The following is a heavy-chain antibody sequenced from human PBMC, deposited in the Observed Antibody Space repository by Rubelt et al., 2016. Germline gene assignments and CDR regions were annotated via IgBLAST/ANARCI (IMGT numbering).Heavy chain of an antibody. V-gene: IGHV4-34*01. Sequence: QVELRQWGAGLLKPSETLSLTCAVYGGYFSNYFWTWIRQPPEKGLEGIGEINHGGSSNYNPSLKSRVPISVDTPKNQFSLRRTSLTATDTAVYYCARGYRGSVWNHPYYFDYWGQGALVTVSS. J-gene: IGHJ4*02. D-gene: IGHD1-14*01. CDR3: ARGYRGSVWNHPYYFDY. CDR2: INHGGSS. CDR1: GGYFSNYF.